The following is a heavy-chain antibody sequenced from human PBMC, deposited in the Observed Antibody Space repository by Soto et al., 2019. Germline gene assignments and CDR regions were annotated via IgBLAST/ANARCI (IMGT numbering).Heavy chain of an antibody. CDR3: AKYCSSTSCLVVYGMDV. Sequence: EVRLLESGGGLVQPGGSLRLSCAASGFTFSSYAMSWVRQAPGKGLEWVSAISGSGGTTYYTDSVKGRFTISRDNSKNTLYLQMNSLRVEDTAVYYCAKYCSSTSCLVVYGMDVWGQGTTVTVSS. CDR1: GFTFSSYA. J-gene: IGHJ6*02. V-gene: IGHV3-23*01. CDR2: ISGSGGTT. D-gene: IGHD2-2*01.